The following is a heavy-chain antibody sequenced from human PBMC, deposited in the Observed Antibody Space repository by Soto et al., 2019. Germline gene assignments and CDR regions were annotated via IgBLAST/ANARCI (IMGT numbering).Heavy chain of an antibody. CDR1: GFTFSSYA. V-gene: IGHV3-23*01. Sequence: EVQLLESGGGLVQPGGSLRLSCAASGFTFSSYAMSWVRQAPGKGLEWVSAISGSGGSTYYADSVKGRFTISRDNAKNTLELRMNSLRAEDTAVDYCAKEGSSSWYFYWGQGTLVTVSS. J-gene: IGHJ4*02. CDR3: AKEGSSSWYFY. D-gene: IGHD6-13*01. CDR2: ISGSGGST.